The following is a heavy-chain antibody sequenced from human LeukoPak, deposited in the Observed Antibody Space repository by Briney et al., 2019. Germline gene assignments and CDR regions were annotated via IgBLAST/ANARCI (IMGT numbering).Heavy chain of an antibody. J-gene: IGHJ4*02. Sequence: SETLSLTCTVSGGSITGSYWSWLRQPPGKGLEYIGYIYYSGSTNYNPSLKSRVTISVDTSKNQFSLKLTSVTAADTAVYYCARQPSFLAAADARMDYWGQGTLVTVSS. CDR1: GGSITGSY. CDR3: ARQPSFLAAADARMDY. CDR2: IYYSGST. D-gene: IGHD6-13*01. V-gene: IGHV4-59*01.